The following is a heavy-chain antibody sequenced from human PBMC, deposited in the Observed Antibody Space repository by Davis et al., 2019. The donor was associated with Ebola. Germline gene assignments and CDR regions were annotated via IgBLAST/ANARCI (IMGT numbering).Heavy chain of an antibody. J-gene: IGHJ6*02. V-gene: IGHV4-34*01. CDR3: ARHPYYYGMDV. CDR2: IYYSGIT. CDR1: VGSFSGYY. Sequence: PSETLSLTCAVYVGSFSGYYWTWIRQPPGKGLEWIGSIYYSGITYYNPSLKSRVTISMDTSKSQFSLKLSSVTAADTAIYYCARHPYYYGMDVWGQGTTVTVSS.